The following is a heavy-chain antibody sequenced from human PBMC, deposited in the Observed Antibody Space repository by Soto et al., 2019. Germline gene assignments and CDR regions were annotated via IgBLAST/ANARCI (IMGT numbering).Heavy chain of an antibody. Sequence: QVHLVQSGAEVKKPGASVKVSCKASGYAFSTYYMHWVRQARGQGLEWMGIINPRGGGANYAKKFQGRFSMTSDTSTSTVYMELSSLTSEDTAGYYCARDLRTAARAVDYWGQGTLVTVSS. CDR2: INPRGGGA. CDR3: ARDLRTAARAVDY. V-gene: IGHV1-46*01. J-gene: IGHJ4*02. D-gene: IGHD1-1*01. CDR1: GYAFSTYY.